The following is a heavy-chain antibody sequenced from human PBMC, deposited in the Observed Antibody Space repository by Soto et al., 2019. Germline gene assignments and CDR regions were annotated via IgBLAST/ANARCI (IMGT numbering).Heavy chain of an antibody. CDR2: VYSSGSS. V-gene: IGHV4-61*08. J-gene: IGHJ1*01. D-gene: IGHD6-13*01. CDR3: ARISAASTRIQF. CDR1: IGSVSNGGYT. Sequence: SETLSLTCNVSIGSVSNGGYTWTWIRQPPGKGLEWIGYVYSSGSSKHNPSLKSRVTMSIDTSKNQFSLKLRSVTTADTAVYYCARISAASTRIQFWGQGPLVTVSS.